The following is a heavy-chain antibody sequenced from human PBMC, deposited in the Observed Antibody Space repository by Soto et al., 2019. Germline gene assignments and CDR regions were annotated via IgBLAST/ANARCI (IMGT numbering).Heavy chain of an antibody. CDR3: ARGQSSGWTALDY. CDR1: GYSFINYA. J-gene: IGHJ4*02. V-gene: IGHV1-3*01. CDR2: INAASGNT. D-gene: IGHD6-25*01. Sequence: ASVEVSCKXSGYSFINYAMFWVRQAPGQRLEWMGWINAASGNTKYSQKFQGRVTITRDTLASTAYMELSSLRSEDTALYYCARGQSSGWTALDYWGQGALVTVFS.